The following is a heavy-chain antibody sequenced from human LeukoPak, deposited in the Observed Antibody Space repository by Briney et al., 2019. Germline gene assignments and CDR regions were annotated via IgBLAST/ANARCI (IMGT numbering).Heavy chain of an antibody. J-gene: IGHJ3*02. V-gene: IGHV3-30*02. CDR3: AKEGESPNDAFDI. CDR1: GFTFSSYA. D-gene: IGHD2-21*01. Sequence: GGSLRLSCAASGFTFSSYAMHWVRQAPGKGLGWVAFIQYDGSIKHYADSAKGRFTISRDNSKNTLYLQMNNLRPEDTAVYYCAKEGESPNDAFDIWGQGTMVTVSS. CDR2: IQYDGSIK.